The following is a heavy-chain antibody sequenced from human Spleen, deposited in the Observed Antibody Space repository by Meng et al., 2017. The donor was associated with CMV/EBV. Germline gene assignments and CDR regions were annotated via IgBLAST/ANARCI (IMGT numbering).Heavy chain of an antibody. CDR2: MNTNSGGT. Sequence: CRTSGYTFTCYFMHWVRQAPGQGLEWMGLMNTNSGGTHYTQKSQGRVTMTRDTSINTVFLELTSLTSDDTAVYYCARKAGANGRGFDYWGQGTLVTVSS. CDR3: ARKAGANGRGFDY. D-gene: IGHD1-26*01. J-gene: IGHJ4*02. V-gene: IGHV1-2*02. CDR1: GYTFTCYF.